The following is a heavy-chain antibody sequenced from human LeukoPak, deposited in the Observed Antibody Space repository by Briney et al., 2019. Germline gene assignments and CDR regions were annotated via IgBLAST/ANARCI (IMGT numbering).Heavy chain of an antibody. CDR1: GYTFTSYD. CDR2: MNPNSGNT. CDR3: ARLYSSSSSYYYYGMDV. D-gene: IGHD6-6*01. Sequence: ASVKVSCKASGYTFTSYDINWVRQATGQGLEWMGWMNPNSGNTGYAQKFQGRVTMTRNTSISTAYMELSSLRSEDTAVYYCARLYSSSSSYYYYGMDVWGQGTTVTVSS. V-gene: IGHV1-8*01. J-gene: IGHJ6*02.